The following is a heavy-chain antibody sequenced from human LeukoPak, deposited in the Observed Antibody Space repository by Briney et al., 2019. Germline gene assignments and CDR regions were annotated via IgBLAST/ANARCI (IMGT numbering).Heavy chain of an antibody. CDR2: TSYDETNK. CDR1: GFTSSRYS. J-gene: IGHJ4*02. Sequence: GGSLRLSCAASGFTSSRYSILWVRQAPGKGLEWVAVTSYDETNKNYADSVKGRFTISGDNSKNTLYLQMNSLRDEDSAVYYCVREGGDYFDYWGQGTLVTVSS. V-gene: IGHV3-30-3*01. D-gene: IGHD3-16*01. CDR3: VREGGDYFDY.